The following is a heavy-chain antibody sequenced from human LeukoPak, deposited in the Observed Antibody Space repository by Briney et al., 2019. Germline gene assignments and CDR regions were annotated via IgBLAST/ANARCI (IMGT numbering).Heavy chain of an antibody. J-gene: IGHJ4*02. Sequence: SETLSLTCTVSGGSISSYYWSWIRQPPGKGLGWIGYIYYSGSTNYNPSLKSRVTISVDTSKNQFSLKLSSVTAADTAVYYCARGCRNYYDSSGYYCDYWGQGTLVTVSS. CDR1: GGSISSYY. D-gene: IGHD3-22*01. CDR3: ARGCRNYYDSSGYYCDY. V-gene: IGHV4-59*01. CDR2: IYYSGST.